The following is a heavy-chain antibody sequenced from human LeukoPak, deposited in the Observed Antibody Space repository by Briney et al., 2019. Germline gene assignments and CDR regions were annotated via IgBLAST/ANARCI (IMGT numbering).Heavy chain of an antibody. CDR3: ARDLGYDSSGDYYAYFQL. Sequence: ASETLSLTCTVSGGSISSYYWSWIRQPAGKGLEWIGRIYTSGSTNYNPSLKSRVTMSVDTSKNQFSLKLRSVTAADTAVYYCARDLGYDSSGDYYAYFQLWGQGTRLTVSS. D-gene: IGHD3-22*01. CDR2: IYTSGST. J-gene: IGHJ1*01. V-gene: IGHV4-4*07. CDR1: GGSISSYY.